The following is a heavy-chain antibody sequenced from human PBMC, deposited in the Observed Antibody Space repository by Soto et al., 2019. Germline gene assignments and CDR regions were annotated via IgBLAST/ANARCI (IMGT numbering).Heavy chain of an antibody. CDR3: ANLPLYGSGFDC. J-gene: IGHJ4*02. CDR2: ISWNGAAT. Sequence: EAQLVESGGGLVQPGRSLRLSCVASGFTFDDYAIHWVRQAPGKGLEWVSGISWNGAATGYADSVKGRFTISMDNAKKYLYLHMSSLRTEDTAIYYCANLPLYGSGFDCWGQGTLVTVSS. D-gene: IGHD3-10*01. CDR1: GFTFDDYA. V-gene: IGHV3-9*01.